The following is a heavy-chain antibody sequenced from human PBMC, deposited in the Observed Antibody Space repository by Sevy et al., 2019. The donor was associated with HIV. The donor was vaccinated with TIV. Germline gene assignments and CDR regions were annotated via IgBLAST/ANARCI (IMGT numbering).Heavy chain of an antibody. J-gene: IGHJ4*02. CDR3: ARRYLPSAPPALDY. Sequence: GGSLRLSCAASGFTFNNYVMNWVRQAPGKGLEWVSVISLGGGTTYYADSVKGRFTISRDDSKDTVYLEMNSLRAEDTAVYYCARRYLPSAPPALDYWGQGTLVTVSS. CDR1: GFTFNNYV. CDR2: ISLGGGTT. D-gene: IGHD2-2*01. V-gene: IGHV3-23*01.